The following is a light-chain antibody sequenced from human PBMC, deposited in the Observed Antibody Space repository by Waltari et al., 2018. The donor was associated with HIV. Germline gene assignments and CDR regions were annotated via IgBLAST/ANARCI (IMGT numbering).Light chain of an antibody. Sequence: QSALTQPASVSGSPGQSITISCTGTSSDVGGHNYVSWYQQHPGKAPKLLIYEVSNRPSGVSNRFSGSKSGNTASMTISGLQAEDEADYYCNSYRSSTTPCVFGTGTKVTGL. V-gene: IGLV2-14*01. CDR3: NSYRSSTTPCV. CDR2: EVS. J-gene: IGLJ1*01. CDR1: SSDVGGHNY.